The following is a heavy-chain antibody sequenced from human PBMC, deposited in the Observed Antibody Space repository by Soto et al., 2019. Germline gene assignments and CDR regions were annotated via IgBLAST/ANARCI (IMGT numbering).Heavy chain of an antibody. J-gene: IGHJ5*02. CDR3: AKDLYTSGWYNYFDP. D-gene: IGHD6-19*01. CDR1: RFTLSNCG. V-gene: IGHV3-30*18. Sequence: QVQLVESGGGVVQPGGSLILSCAASRFTLSNCGMHWVRQAPGRGLEWVAMISHDGNEKHYIDSVKGRFTISRDDSKNTLYLQMNSLRPEDTAVYYCAKDLYTSGWYNYFDPWGQGTLVTVS. CDR2: ISHDGNEK.